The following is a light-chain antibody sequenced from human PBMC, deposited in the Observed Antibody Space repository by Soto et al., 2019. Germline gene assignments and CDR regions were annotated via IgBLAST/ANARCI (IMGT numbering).Light chain of an antibody. CDR3: AKWDDSLRVYV. J-gene: IGLJ1*01. V-gene: IGLV1-47*01. Sequence: QSVLPQPPSASGTPGQRVTISCSTSNSRSGSDYVYWYQQLPGTAPKLLIYRNDQPPSDVPDRFSGSKSGTSASLATSELRSEYEADYYCAKWDDSLRVYVFGTGTKVTVL. CDR1: NSRSGSDY. CDR2: RND.